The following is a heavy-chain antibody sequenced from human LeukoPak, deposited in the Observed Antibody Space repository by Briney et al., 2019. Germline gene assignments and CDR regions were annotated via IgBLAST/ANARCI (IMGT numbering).Heavy chain of an antibody. J-gene: IGHJ4*02. CDR2: INHSGST. V-gene: IGHV4-34*01. CDR3: ARGRYSSGWYYFDY. D-gene: IGHD6-19*01. Sequence: PSETLSLTCAVYGGSFSGYYRSWIRQPPGKGLEWIGEINHSGSTNYNPSLKSRVTISVDTSKNQFSLKLSSVTAADTAVYYCARGRYSSGWYYFDYWGQGTLVTVSS. CDR1: GGSFSGYY.